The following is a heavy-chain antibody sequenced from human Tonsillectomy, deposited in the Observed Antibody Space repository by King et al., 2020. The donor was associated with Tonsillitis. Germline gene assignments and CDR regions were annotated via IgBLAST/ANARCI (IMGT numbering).Heavy chain of an antibody. CDR3: AKGGGYCSSTSCLIDY. D-gene: IGHD2-2*03. V-gene: IGHV3-23*04. CDR1: GFTFSYYA. CDR2: ISGRGGST. J-gene: IGHJ4*02. Sequence: VQLVESGGGLVQPGGSLRLSCAASGFTFSYYAMSWVRQAPGKGLEWVSTISGRGGSTFYADSVKGRFTIPRDNSKNTLYLQMNSLRAEDTAVYYCAKGGGYCSSTSCLIDYWGQGTLVTVSS.